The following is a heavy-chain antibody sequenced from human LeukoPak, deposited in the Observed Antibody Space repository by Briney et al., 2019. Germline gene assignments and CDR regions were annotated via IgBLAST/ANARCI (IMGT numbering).Heavy chain of an antibody. V-gene: IGHV3-15*07. CDR1: GFSFSSSW. CDR3: TTDIAVARHGGFAYY. D-gene: IGHD6-19*01. CDR2: IKSKTDGGTT. J-gene: IGHJ4*02. Sequence: GGSLRLSCAASGFSFSSSWMHWVRQTPGKGLEWVGRIKSKTDGGTTDYAAPVKGRFTISRDDSKNTLYLQMNSLKTEDTAVYYCTTDIAVARHGGFAYYWGQGTLVTVSS.